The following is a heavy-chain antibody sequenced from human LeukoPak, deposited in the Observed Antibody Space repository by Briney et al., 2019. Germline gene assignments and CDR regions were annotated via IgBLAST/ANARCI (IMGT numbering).Heavy chain of an antibody. V-gene: IGHV3-21*01. CDR1: GFTINTYS. Sequence: GGSLRLSCAASGFTINTYSMNWVRQAPGKGLEWVSSISSRSSYYIYYADSVKGRFTISRDNAKNSLYLQMDSLRAEDTAVYYCVRDPHIVVVPAARVYYFDYWGQGTLVTVSS. CDR2: ISSRSSYYI. D-gene: IGHD2-2*01. CDR3: VRDPHIVVVPAARVYYFDY. J-gene: IGHJ4*02.